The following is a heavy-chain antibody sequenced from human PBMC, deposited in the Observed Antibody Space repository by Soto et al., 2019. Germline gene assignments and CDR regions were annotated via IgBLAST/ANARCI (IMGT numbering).Heavy chain of an antibody. J-gene: IGHJ6*02. CDR1: GFSFSHAW. V-gene: IGHV3-15*07. D-gene: IGHD7-27*01. CDR3: TATASPGVDV. Sequence: EAQLVESGGGLAKPGGSLRLSCTASGFSFSHAWMNWVRQAPGKGLEWVGRIKSRVDGGATDFAAPVKGRFTVSRDDSEYTVFVQMNSLKTEDTATYYCTATASPGVDVWGPGTTVIVSS. CDR2: IKSRVDGGAT.